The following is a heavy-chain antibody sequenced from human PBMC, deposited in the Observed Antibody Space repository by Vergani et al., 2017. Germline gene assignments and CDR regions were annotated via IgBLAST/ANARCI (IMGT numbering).Heavy chain of an antibody. D-gene: IGHD3-9*01. CDR2: IKSDGSIT. V-gene: IGHV3-74*02. Sequence: EVQLVESGGGLVKRGGSLRLSCAASGFTFNSYWMHWVRQVPGKGLLWVSRIKSDGSITAYADSVKGRFTISRDDSKNTLYLQMNSLKTEDTAVYYCTTPTKWELRYYFDYWGQGTLVTVSS. CDR1: GFTFNSYW. CDR3: TTPTKWELRYYFDY. J-gene: IGHJ4*02.